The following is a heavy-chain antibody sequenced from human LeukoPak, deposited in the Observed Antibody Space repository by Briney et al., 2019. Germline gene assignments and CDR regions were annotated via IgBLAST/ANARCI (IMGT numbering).Heavy chain of an antibody. J-gene: IGHJ4*02. V-gene: IGHV1-18*01. Sequence: ASVKVSCKASGYTFTSYAMHWVRQAPGQGLEWMGWISAYKGDTKYAQKLQGRVTMTTDTSTSTAYMELRSLRSDDTAVYYCARDSREIAAACDYWGQGTLVTVSS. CDR3: ARDSREIAAACDY. D-gene: IGHD6-13*01. CDR1: GYTFTSYA. CDR2: ISAYKGDT.